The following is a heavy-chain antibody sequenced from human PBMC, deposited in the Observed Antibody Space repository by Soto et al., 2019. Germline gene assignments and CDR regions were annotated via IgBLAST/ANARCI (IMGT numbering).Heavy chain of an antibody. V-gene: IGHV1-69*12. J-gene: IGHJ4*02. D-gene: IGHD2-15*01. CDR2: IIPMFDTP. CDR3: ARSGGLDRDFNY. Sequence: QVQLVQSGAEVKKPGSSVKVSSKGSGGTFSSDSFSWVRQAPGQGLEWMGGIIPMFDTPIYAQKFQDRVTITADESTSTAYMQLSSLRSGDTAVYYCARSGGLDRDFNYWGQGSLVTVSS. CDR1: GGTFSSDS.